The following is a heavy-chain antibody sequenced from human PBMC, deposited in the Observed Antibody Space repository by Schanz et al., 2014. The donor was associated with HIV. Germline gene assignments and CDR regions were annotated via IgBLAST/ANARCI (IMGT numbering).Heavy chain of an antibody. CDR3: ASTRERYSGATSGFDY. V-gene: IGHV3-7*01. D-gene: IGHD1-26*01. Sequence: EVQLVESGGGLVQPGGSLRLSCAASGFNFSSYWMSWVRQAPGKGLEWVANIKQDESEKYYVDSVKGRFTISRDNAKKSLYLRMNSVRAEDTAVYYCASTRERYSGATSGFDYWGQGTLVTVST. J-gene: IGHJ4*02. CDR1: GFNFSSYW. CDR2: IKQDESEK.